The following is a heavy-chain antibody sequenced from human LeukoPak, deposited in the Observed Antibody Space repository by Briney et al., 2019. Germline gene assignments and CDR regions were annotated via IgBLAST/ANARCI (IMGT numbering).Heavy chain of an antibody. D-gene: IGHD1-26*01. CDR1: GGSISSSSYY. CDR2: IYYSGST. J-gene: IGHJ4*02. V-gene: IGHV4-39*07. Sequence: PSETLSLTCTVSGGSISSSSYYWGWIRQPPGKGLEWIGSIYYSGSTYYNPSLKSRVTISVDTSKNQFSLKLSSVTAADTAVYYCATSTRGGAPYYFDYWGQGTLVTVSS. CDR3: ATSTRGGAPYYFDY.